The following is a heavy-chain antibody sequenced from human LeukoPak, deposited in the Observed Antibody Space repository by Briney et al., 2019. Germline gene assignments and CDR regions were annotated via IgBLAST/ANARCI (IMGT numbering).Heavy chain of an antibody. V-gene: IGHV1-18*01. CDR3: ARDRDVVLISAPGY. CDR2: ISGSNGNT. CDR1: GSTFTNYG. J-gene: IGHJ4*02. Sequence: ASVKVSCKTSGSTFTNYGVSWVRQAPGPGLEWMGWISGSNGNTKYAQKFQGRVTMTTNTSTGTAYIALRRLRFDDTAMYYCARDRDVVLISAPGYWGQGTLVIVSS. D-gene: IGHD2-15*01.